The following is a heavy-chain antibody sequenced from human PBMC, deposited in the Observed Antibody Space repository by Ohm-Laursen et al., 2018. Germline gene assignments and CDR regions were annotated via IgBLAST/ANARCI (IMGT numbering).Heavy chain of an antibody. J-gene: IGHJ4*02. V-gene: IGHV3-21*01. D-gene: IGHD6-19*01. CDR2: ISSSSSYI. Sequence: SLRLSCTASGFTFSSYSMNRVRQAPGKGLEWVSSISSSSSYIYYADSVKGRFTISRDNAKNSLYLQMNSLRAEDTAVYYCARCGSAVADLNFDYWGQGTLVTVSS. CDR3: ARCGSAVADLNFDY. CDR1: GFTFSSYS.